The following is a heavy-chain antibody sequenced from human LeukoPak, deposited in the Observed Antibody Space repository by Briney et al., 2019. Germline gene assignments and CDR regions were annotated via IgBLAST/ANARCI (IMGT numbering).Heavy chain of an antibody. D-gene: IGHD6-19*01. CDR2: ICGNGLQT. Sequence: PGGSLRLSCSASGFTFSRFAMTWVRHLPGKGLEWVSTICGNGLQTFYADSVKGRFSVSRDNSKNIVYLQMDSLRADDSALYSCAKDANYLDSSDYFITFDYWGPGTLGTVAS. CDR3: AKDANYLDSSDYFITFDY. J-gene: IGHJ4*02. V-gene: IGHV3-23*01. CDR1: GFTFSRFA.